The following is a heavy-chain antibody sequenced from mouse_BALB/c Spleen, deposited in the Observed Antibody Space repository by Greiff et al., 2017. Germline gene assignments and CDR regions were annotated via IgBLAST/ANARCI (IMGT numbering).Heavy chain of an antibody. CDR2: ILPGSGST. D-gene: IGHD2-14*01. J-gene: IGHJ3*01. CDR1: GYTFSSYW. Sequence: VQLHQSGAELMKPGASVKISCKATGYTFSSYWIEWVKQRPGHGLEWIGEILPGSGSTNYNEKFKGKATFTADTSSNTAYMQLSSLTSEDSAVYYCARGYRYDGAWFAYWGQGTLVTVSA. V-gene: IGHV1-9*01. CDR3: ARGYRYDGAWFAY.